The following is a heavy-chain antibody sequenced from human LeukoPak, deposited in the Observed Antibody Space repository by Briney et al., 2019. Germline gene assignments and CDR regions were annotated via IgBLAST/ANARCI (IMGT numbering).Heavy chain of an antibody. J-gene: IGHJ3*01. CDR1: GFTFSSYG. D-gene: IGHD7-27*01. Sequence: GGSLRLSCAASGFTFSSYGMHWVRQAPGKGLEWVAVIWYDGSNKYYADSVKGRFTISRDNSTNTLYLQMNSLRAEDTAVYYCAKDLLSGELGNWGQGTMVTVSS. CDR2: IWYDGSNK. V-gene: IGHV3-33*06. CDR3: AKDLLSGELGN.